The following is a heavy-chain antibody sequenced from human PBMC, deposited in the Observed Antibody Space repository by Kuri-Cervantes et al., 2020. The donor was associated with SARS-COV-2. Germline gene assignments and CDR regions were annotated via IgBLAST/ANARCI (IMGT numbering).Heavy chain of an antibody. V-gene: IGHV3-30*02. J-gene: IGHJ4*02. CDR3: AKDSLLEVKFDN. D-gene: IGHD1-1*01. Sequence: AGSLRPSCAASGFTLSSYAMHWVRQAPGKGLEWVAFIRYDGSNKYYADSVKGRFTISRDNSKNTLYLQMNSLIAEDTDVYYCAKDSLLEVKFDNWGQGTLVTVSS. CDR1: GFTLSSYA. CDR2: IRYDGSNK.